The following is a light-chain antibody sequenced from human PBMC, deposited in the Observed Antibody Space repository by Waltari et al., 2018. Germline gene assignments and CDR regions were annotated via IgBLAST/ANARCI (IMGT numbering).Light chain of an antibody. Sequence: QSALTQPRSVSGSPGQSVTISCTGTSSDGGRFNYVHWYQQHPAKAPQLMIYYVPKRPSGVPDRFSGSKSGNTASLTISGLQAEDESDYYCCSYAGTYSLVFGGGTKLTVL. V-gene: IGLV2-11*01. CDR2: YVP. CDR3: CSYAGTYSLV. J-gene: IGLJ3*02. CDR1: SSDGGRFNY.